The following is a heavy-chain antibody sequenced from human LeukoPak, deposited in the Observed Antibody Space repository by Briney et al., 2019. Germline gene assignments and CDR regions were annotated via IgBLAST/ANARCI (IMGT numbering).Heavy chain of an antibody. J-gene: IGHJ6*04. CDR2: ISYDGSNK. D-gene: IGHD1/OR15-1a*01. CDR3: ARVQLGQYYYYGMDV. Sequence: PGGSLRLSCAASGFTFSSYAMHWVRQAPGKGLEWVAVISYDGSNKYYADSVKGRFTISRDNSKNTLYLQMNSLRAEGTAVYYCARVQLGQYYYYGMDVWGKGTTVTVSS. CDR1: GFTFSSYA. V-gene: IGHV3-30*04.